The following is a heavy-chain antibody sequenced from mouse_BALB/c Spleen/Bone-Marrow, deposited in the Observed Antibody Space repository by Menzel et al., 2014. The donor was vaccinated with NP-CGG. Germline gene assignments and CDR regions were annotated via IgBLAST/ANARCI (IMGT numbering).Heavy chain of an antibody. J-gene: IGHJ4*01. CDR2: IRLKSNNYAT. CDR1: GFTFSNYW. CDR3: TRRGRGYAMDY. V-gene: IGHV6-6*02. Sequence: EVKLMESGGGLVQPGGSMKLSCVASGFTFSNYWMNWVRQSPEKGLEWVAEIRLKSNNYATHYAESVKGRFTISRDDSKSSVYLQMNNLRAGDTGNYYCTRRGRGYAMDYWGQGTSVTVSS.